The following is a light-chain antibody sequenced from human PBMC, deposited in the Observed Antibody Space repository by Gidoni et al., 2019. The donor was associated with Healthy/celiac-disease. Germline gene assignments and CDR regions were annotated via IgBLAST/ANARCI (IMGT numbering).Light chain of an antibody. Sequence: EIVLTQSPGTLSFSPGERATLSGRASQSVSSSYLAWYQQKPGQAPRPLIYGASSRATGIPDRFSGSGSGTDFTLTISRLEPEDFAVYYCQQYGSSPPWTFGQGTKVEIK. V-gene: IGKV3-20*01. CDR3: QQYGSSPPWT. CDR2: GAS. CDR1: QSVSSSY. J-gene: IGKJ1*01.